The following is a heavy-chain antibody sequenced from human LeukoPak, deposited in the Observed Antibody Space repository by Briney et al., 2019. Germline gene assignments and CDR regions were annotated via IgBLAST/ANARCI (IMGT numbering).Heavy chain of an antibody. CDR3: AKHLTNAYYDMIWFDP. CDR1: GGSISNHY. J-gene: IGHJ5*02. Sequence: KPSETLSLTCTVSGGSISNHYWSWIRQAPGKGLEWIGYVYYSGSTNYNPSVKSRVTISVDTSNNQFSLRLSSVTAANTAVYYCAKHLTNAYYDMIWFDPWGQGTLVTVTS. CDR2: VYYSGST. V-gene: IGHV4-59*11. D-gene: IGHD3-16*01.